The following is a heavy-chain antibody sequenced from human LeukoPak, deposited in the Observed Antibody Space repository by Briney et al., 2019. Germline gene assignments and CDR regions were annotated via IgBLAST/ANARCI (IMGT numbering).Heavy chain of an antibody. D-gene: IGHD3-10*01. CDR1: GYTFTNYY. CDR3: ARGGASGSHLHWFDP. CDR2: INPSGGST. J-gene: IGHJ5*02. V-gene: IGHV1-46*01. Sequence: ASVKVSCKASGYTFTNYYIHWVRQAPGQGLEWMGIINPSGGSTSYAQKFQGRVTMTRDTSTRIVYMELSSLRSEDTAVYYCARGGASGSHLHWFDPWGQGTLVTVSS.